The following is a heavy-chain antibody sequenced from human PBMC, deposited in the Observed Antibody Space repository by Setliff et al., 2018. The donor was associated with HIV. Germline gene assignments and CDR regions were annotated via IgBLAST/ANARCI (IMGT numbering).Heavy chain of an antibody. J-gene: IGHJ4*02. D-gene: IGHD3-9*01. CDR2: INHSGST. Sequence: SETLSLTCAVYGGSFSGYDWSWIRQPPGKGLEWIGEINHSGSTNYNPSLKSRVTISVDTSKNQFSLKLYSVTAADTAVYYCARQTWEYYDTLTGYYRSPKNFDSWGQGTLVTVSS. V-gene: IGHV4-34*01. CDR3: ARQTWEYYDTLTGYYRSPKNFDS. CDR1: GGSFSGYD.